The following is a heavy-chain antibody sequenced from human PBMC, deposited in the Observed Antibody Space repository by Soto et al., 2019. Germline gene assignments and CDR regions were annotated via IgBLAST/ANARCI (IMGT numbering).Heavy chain of an antibody. V-gene: IGHV2-5*02. D-gene: IGHD3-3*01. Sequence: ITLNESGPTVVRPTETLTLTCRFSGFSLTTSGVGVGWIRQSPGKAPAWLALIYWDDDKRYSASLKSRPTITTDTTKNQVVLTASNLDPTHTATYDCAHRVLRTVFGLVTTTAIYFDFWGQGTPVAVSS. CDR1: GFSLTTSGVG. CDR2: IYWDDDK. CDR3: AHRVLRTVFGLVTTTAIYFDF. J-gene: IGHJ4*02.